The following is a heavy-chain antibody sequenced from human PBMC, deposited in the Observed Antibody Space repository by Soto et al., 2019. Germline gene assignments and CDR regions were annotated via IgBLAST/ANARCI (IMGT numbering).Heavy chain of an antibody. V-gene: IGHV4-39*01. CDR1: GGSISSSSYY. CDR3: ARHSYNWKYRGGFDI. Sequence: PSETLSLTCTVSGGSISSSSYYWGWIRQPPGKGLEWIGSIYYSGSTYYNPSLKSQVTISVDTSKNQFSLKLSSVTAADTAVYYCARHSYNWKYRGGFDIWGQGTMVTVSS. D-gene: IGHD1-7*01. J-gene: IGHJ3*02. CDR2: IYYSGST.